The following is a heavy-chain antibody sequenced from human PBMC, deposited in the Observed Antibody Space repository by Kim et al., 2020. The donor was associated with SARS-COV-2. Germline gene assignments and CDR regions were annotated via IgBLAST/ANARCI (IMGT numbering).Heavy chain of an antibody. J-gene: IGHJ4*02. Sequence: SETLSLTCTVSGGSISSSSYYWGWIRQPPGKGLEWIGSIYYSGSTYYNPSLKSRVTISVDTSKNQFSLKLSSVTAADTAVYYCARLSDSSSIAAAPWTFDYWGQGTLVTVSS. CDR2: IYYSGST. CDR1: GGSISSSSYY. D-gene: IGHD6-13*01. CDR3: ARLSDSSSIAAAPWTFDY. V-gene: IGHV4-39*01.